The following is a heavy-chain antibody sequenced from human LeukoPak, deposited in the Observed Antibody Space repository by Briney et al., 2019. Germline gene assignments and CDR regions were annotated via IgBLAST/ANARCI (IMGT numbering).Heavy chain of an antibody. Sequence: GGSLRLSCAASGFTFSSYAMSWVRQAPGKGLEWVSAISGSGGSTYYAASVKGRFTISRDNSKNTLYLQMNSLRAEDTAVYYCAKDLVYGGTPRWGQGTLVTVSS. D-gene: IGHD4-23*01. CDR1: GFTFSSYA. V-gene: IGHV3-23*01. CDR2: ISGSGGST. CDR3: AKDLVYGGTPR. J-gene: IGHJ4*02.